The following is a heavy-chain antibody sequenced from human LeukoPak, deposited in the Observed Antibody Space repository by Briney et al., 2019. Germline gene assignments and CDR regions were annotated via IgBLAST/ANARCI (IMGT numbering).Heavy chain of an antibody. CDR1: GVSISSFF. CDR2: IYTSGGT. D-gene: IGHD1-26*01. V-gene: IGHV4-4*07. J-gene: IGHJ5*02. Sequence: KPSETLSLTCTVSGVSISSFFWSWVRQPAGKGLEWIGRIYTSGGTNYNPSLKSRVTMSVDTSKNQFSLKLSSVTAADTAVYYCARGLKYSGTYGWFDPWGQGTPVTVSS. CDR3: ARGLKYSGTYGWFDP.